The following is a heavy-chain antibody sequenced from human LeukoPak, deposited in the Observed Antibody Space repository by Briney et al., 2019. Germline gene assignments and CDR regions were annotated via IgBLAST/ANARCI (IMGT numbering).Heavy chain of an antibody. J-gene: IGHJ3*02. CDR1: GXTFSNAW. V-gene: IGHV3-15*01. CDR3: TIWFGEPPYAFDI. Sequence: KPGGSLRLSCATSGXTFSNAWMNWVRQGPGKGLEWVGRIKSRTSGGTTDYAAPVKGRFTISRDDSKNMVYLQMDSLKTEDTAVYYCTIWFGEPPYAFDIWGQGTVVTVSS. D-gene: IGHD3-10*01. CDR2: IKSRTSGGTT.